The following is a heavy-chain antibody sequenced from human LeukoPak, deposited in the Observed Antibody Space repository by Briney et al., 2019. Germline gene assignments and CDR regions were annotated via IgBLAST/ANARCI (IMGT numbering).Heavy chain of an antibody. CDR1: AGSFSGYY. Sequence: SETLSLTCAVYAGSFSGYYWSWIRQPPGKGLEWIGEINHSGSTYYNPSLKSRVTISVDTSKNQFSLKLSSVTAADTAVYYCARHLRGWYGFSPLDYWGQGTLVTVSS. V-gene: IGHV4-34*01. CDR3: ARHLRGWYGFSPLDY. CDR2: INHSGST. J-gene: IGHJ4*02. D-gene: IGHD6-19*01.